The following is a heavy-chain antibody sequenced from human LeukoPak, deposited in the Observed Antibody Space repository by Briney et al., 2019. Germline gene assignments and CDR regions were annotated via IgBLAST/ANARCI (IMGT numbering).Heavy chain of an antibody. J-gene: IGHJ4*02. V-gene: IGHV3-21*01. D-gene: IGHD4-17*01. CDR1: GFTFSSYS. Sequence: GGSLGLSCAASGFTFSSYSMNWVRQAPGKGLEWVSSISSSSSYIYYADSVKGRFTISRDNAKNSLYLQMNSLRAEDTAVYYCARDSRFDGDHLDYWGQGTLVTVSS. CDR3: ARDSRFDGDHLDY. CDR2: ISSSSSYI.